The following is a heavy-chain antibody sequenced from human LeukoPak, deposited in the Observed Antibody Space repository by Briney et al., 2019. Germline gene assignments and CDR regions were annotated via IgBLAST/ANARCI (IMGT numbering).Heavy chain of an antibody. CDR1: GYTFTIYY. V-gene: IGHV1-46*01. CDR2: INPSGGST. CDR3: ARVRWSGSYSFDY. D-gene: IGHD1-26*01. Sequence: ASVTVSCTASGYTFTIYYMHWVRQAPGQGPEWMGIINPSGGSTSYAQKFQGRVTMTRDTSTSTVYMELSSLRSEDTAVYYCARVRWSGSYSFDYWGQGTLVTVSS. J-gene: IGHJ4*02.